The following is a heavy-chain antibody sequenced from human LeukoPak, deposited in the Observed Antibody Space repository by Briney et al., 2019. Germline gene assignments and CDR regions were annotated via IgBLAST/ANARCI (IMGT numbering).Heavy chain of an antibody. CDR2: IYTSGST. D-gene: IGHD3-22*01. J-gene: IGHJ3*02. V-gene: IGHV4-4*07. CDR1: GGSISRYY. Sequence: SETLSLNCTVSGGSISRYYWSWIRQPAGQGLEWIGRIYTSGSTNYNPSLKSRVTMSVDTSKNQFSLKLSSVTAADTAVYYCARPYYDSSGYYLDAFDIWGQGTMVTVSS. CDR3: ARPYYDSSGYYLDAFDI.